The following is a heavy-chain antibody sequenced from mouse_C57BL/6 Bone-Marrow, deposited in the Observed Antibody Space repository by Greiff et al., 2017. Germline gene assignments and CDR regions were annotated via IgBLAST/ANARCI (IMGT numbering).Heavy chain of an antibody. Sequence: VQLQQSGAELARPGASVKMSCKASGYTFTSYTMHWVKQRPGQGLEWIGYINPSSGYTKYNQKFKDKATLTADKSSSTAYMQLSSLTSEDSAVYYCARSGVRRGYWCFDVWGTGTTVTVSS. CDR2: INPSSGYT. J-gene: IGHJ1*03. CDR1: GYTFTSYT. CDR3: ARSGVRRGYWCFDV. V-gene: IGHV1-4*01. D-gene: IGHD2-14*01.